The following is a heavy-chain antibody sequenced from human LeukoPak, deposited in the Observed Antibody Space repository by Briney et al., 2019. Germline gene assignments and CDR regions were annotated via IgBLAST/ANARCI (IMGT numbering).Heavy chain of an antibody. CDR3: ARDDYGDPFDY. Sequence: GGSLRLSCAASGFTFSSYSMNWVRQAPGKGLEWVSYISSSSSTIYYADSVKGRFTISRDNAKNSLYLQMNSLRAEDTAVYYCARDDYGDPFDYWGKGTLVTVSS. V-gene: IGHV3-48*04. J-gene: IGHJ4*02. CDR2: ISSSSSTI. D-gene: IGHD4-17*01. CDR1: GFTFSSYS.